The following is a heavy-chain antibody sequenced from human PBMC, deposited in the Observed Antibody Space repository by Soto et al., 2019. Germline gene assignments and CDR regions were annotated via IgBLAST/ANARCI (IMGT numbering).Heavy chain of an antibody. CDR1: GGSISSGDYY. J-gene: IGHJ4*03. D-gene: IGHD1-1*01. CDR2: IYYSGST. V-gene: IGHV4-30-4*01. CDR3: ERTTPDYTRRDGDNPPDY. Sequence: SETVSLTCTVSGGSISSGDYYLSWIRQPPGKGLEWIGYIYYSGSTYYNPSLKSRVTISVDTSKNQFSLKLSSVTAADTAVYYCERTTPDYTRRDGDNPPDYWGQGTTVTVSS.